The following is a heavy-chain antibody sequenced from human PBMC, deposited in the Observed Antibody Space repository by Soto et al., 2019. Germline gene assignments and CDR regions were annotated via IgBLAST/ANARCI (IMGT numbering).Heavy chain of an antibody. V-gene: IGHV3-49*03. CDR2: IRSKAYGGTT. D-gene: IGHD3-22*01. J-gene: IGHJ5*02. CDR3: TRTLGPDYYDSSGYYGP. CDR1: GFTFGDYA. Sequence: GGSLRLSCTASGFTFGDYAMSWFRQAPGKGLEWVGFIRSKAYGGTTEYAASVKGRFTISRDDSKSIAYLQMNSLKTEDTAVYYCTRTLGPDYYDSSGYYGPWGQGTLVTVS.